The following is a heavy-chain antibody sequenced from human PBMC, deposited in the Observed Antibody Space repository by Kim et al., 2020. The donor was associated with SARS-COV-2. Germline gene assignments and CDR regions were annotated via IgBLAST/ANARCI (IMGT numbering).Heavy chain of an antibody. CDR2: IKSKTDGGTT. CDR3: TTPKPLPYSSSRLGGYYYYYGMDV. D-gene: IGHD6-13*01. CDR1: GFTFSNAW. V-gene: IGHV3-15*01. Sequence: GGSLRLSCAASGFTFSNAWMSWVRQAPGKGLEWVGRIKSKTDGGTTDYAAPVKGRFTISRDDSKNTLYLQMNSLKTEDTAVYYCTTPKPLPYSSSRLGGYYYYYGMDVWGQGTTVTVSS. J-gene: IGHJ6*02.